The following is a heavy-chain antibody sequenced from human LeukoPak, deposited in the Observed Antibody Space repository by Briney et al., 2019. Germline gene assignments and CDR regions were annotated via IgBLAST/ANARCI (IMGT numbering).Heavy chain of an antibody. CDR1: GVTFSSYA. D-gene: IGHD1/OR15-1a*01. Sequence: PGGSLRLSCAASGVTFSSYAMSWVRQAPGKGLEWVSSISPSGGSTYYADSVKGRFTISRDNSKNTLYLHMNSLRADDTAVYFCAKDGVKGNNVYGAFDLWGQGTMVTVSS. CDR2: ISPSGGST. J-gene: IGHJ3*01. V-gene: IGHV3-23*01. CDR3: AKDGVKGNNVYGAFDL.